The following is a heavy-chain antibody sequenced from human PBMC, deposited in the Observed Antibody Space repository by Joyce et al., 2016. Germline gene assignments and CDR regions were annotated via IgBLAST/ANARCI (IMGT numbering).Heavy chain of an antibody. CDR2: IYLGGSP. V-gene: IGHV4-4*02. CDR3: ARNGAYSQDS. J-gene: IGHJ5*01. Sequence: QVQLQESGPGLVKPSGTLSLTCAVSGGSISSAHWWSWVRQPPGKGLEWIGEIYLGGSPTYNPTLKSRVTISVDKSKNQLYLKMNSVTAADTAVYYCARNGAYSQDSWGQGTLVTVSS. D-gene: IGHD5-12*01. CDR1: GGSISSAHW.